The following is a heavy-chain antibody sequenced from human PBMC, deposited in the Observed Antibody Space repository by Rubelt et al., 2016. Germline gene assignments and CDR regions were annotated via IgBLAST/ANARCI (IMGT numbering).Heavy chain of an antibody. J-gene: IGHJ3*01. V-gene: IGHV3-7*04. D-gene: IGHD6-19*01. CDR3: TMDRNWYNSDIWYDVFEV. CDR1: GFTFSSDW. Sequence: EVQLVESGGDLVLPGGSLRLSCAASGFTFSSDWMSWVRQAPGKGLEWVANINKDGIKMNYVDSVKGRFTISRDNAKNSLYLEMNNLMAEETALYFCTMDRNWYNSDIWYDVFEVWGQGTMVTVSS. CDR2: INKDGIKM.